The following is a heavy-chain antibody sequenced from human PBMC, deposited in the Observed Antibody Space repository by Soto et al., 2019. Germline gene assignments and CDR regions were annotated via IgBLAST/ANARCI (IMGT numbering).Heavy chain of an antibody. J-gene: IGHJ6*02. CDR3: VRQRGVYCVSASYAGVYFYGMDV. D-gene: IGHD2-2*01. V-gene: IGHV5-51*01. CDR2: IYPADSDT. Sequence: GESLKISCKGSGYSFASYWIGWVRQMPGKGLEWMGIIYPADSDTRYSPSFQGQVTISVDKSISTAYLQWGSLKASDTAMYYCVRQRGVYCVSASYAGVYFYGMDVLGHGTTVTVSS. CDR1: GYSFASYW.